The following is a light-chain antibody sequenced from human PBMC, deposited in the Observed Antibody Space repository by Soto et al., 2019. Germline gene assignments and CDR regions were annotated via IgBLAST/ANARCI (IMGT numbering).Light chain of an antibody. Sequence: EIVLTQSPGTLSLSPGERATLSCRASQSVSSSYLAWYQQKPGQAPRLLIYGASSRATGIPDRFSGSGSGTDFTLTISRLEPEDFAVYYCQQYGSSFFTFGPGTRWISN. V-gene: IGKV3-20*01. CDR1: QSVSSSY. J-gene: IGKJ3*01. CDR3: QQYGSSFFT. CDR2: GAS.